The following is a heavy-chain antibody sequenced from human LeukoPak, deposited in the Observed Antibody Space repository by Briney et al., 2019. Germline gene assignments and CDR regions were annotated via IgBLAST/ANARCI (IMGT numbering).Heavy chain of an antibody. CDR3: ARSKLIGWFTGWFDP. J-gene: IGHJ5*02. CDR2: IKEDGSEK. Sequence: GGSLRLSCAASGFIFSDYWMSWVRQAPGKGLEWVANIKEDGSEKDYVDSVKGRFTVSRDNAKNSVYLQMNSLRDEDTAMYFCARSKLIGWFTGWFDPWGQGTLVTVSS. V-gene: IGHV3-7*01. CDR1: GFIFSDYW. D-gene: IGHD6-19*01.